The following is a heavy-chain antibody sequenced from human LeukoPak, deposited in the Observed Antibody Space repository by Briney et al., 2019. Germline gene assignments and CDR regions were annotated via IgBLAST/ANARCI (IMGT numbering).Heavy chain of an antibody. D-gene: IGHD3-10*01. CDR3: ASEYYYGSGSYYKESYYYGMDV. CDR1: GGTFSSYA. V-gene: IGHV1-69*01. J-gene: IGHJ6*04. CDR2: IIPICGTA. Sequence: SVKVSCKASGGTFSSYAISWVRQAPGQGLEWMGGIIPICGTANYAQKFQGRVTITADESTSTAYMELSSLRSEDTAVYYCASEYYYGSGSYYKESYYYGMDVWGKGTTVTVSS.